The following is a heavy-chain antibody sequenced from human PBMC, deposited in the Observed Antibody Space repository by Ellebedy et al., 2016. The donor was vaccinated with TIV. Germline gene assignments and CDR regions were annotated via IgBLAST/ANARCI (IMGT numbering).Heavy chain of an antibody. V-gene: IGHV3-23*01. Sequence: GESLKISCAASGFTFSSYAMSWVRQAPGKGLEWVSAISGSGGSTYYADSVKGRFTISRDNSKNTLYLQMNSLRTEDTAVYYCAKDREDRQEASFDYWGQGTLVTVSS. CDR2: ISGSGGST. J-gene: IGHJ4*02. CDR3: AKDREDRQEASFDY. D-gene: IGHD3-10*01. CDR1: GFTFSSYA.